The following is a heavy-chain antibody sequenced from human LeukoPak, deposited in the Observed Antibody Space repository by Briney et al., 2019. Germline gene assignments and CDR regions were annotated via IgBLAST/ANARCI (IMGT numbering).Heavy chain of an antibody. V-gene: IGHV3-9*01. Sequence: GGSLRLSCAASGFTFDDHAMHWIRHAPGKGLEWVSGISWNSGGIAYADSVRGRFTISRDNAKNSLYLQMNSLRAEDTALYYCSRVSAYTTSSGEFDYWGQRTLVTVSS. CDR3: SRVSAYTTSSGEFDY. D-gene: IGHD6-6*01. CDR1: GFTFDDHA. J-gene: IGHJ4*02. CDR2: ISWNSGGI.